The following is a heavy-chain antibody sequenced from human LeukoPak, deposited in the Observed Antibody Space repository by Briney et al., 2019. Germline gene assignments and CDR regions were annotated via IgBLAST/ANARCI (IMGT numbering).Heavy chain of an antibody. CDR1: GGSFSGYY. D-gene: IGHD1-1*01. CDR3: ARGPRNSGDAFDI. Sequence: KPSETLSLTCAVYGGSFSGYYWSWIRQPPGKGLEWIGEINHSGSTNYNPSLKSRVTISVDTSKNQFSLKLSSVTAADTAVFYCARGPRNSGDAFDIWGQGTMVTVSS. CDR2: INHSGST. J-gene: IGHJ3*02. V-gene: IGHV4-34*01.